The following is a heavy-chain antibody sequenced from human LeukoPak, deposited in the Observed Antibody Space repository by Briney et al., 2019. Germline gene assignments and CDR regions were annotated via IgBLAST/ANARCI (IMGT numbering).Heavy chain of an antibody. CDR1: GFTFSSYA. V-gene: IGHV3-23*01. J-gene: IGHJ4*02. D-gene: IGHD3-3*01. Sequence: GGSLRLSCAASGFTFSSYAMSWVRQAPGKGLEWVSAISGSGGSTYYADSVKGRFTISRDNSKNTLYLQMNSLRAEDTAVYYCAKVMPYDFWSGYSPSGFDYWGQGTLVTVSS. CDR3: AKVMPYDFWSGYSPSGFDY. CDR2: ISGSGGST.